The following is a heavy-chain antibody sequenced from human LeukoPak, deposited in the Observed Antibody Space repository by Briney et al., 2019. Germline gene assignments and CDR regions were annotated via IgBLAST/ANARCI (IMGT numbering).Heavy chain of an antibody. CDR1: GFTFSGSA. J-gene: IGHJ6*03. Sequence: AGGSLRLSCAASGFTFSGSAMHWVRQASGKGLEWVGRIRSKANSYATAYAASVKGRFTISRDDSKNTAYLQMNSLKTEDTAVYYCTRAYYYGSGSYWVYYYYMDVWGKGTTVIISS. CDR2: IRSKANSYAT. CDR3: TRAYYYGSGSYWVYYYYMDV. V-gene: IGHV3-73*01. D-gene: IGHD3-10*01.